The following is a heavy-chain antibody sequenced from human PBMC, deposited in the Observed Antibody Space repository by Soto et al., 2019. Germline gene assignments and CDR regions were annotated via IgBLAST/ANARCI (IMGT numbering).Heavy chain of an antibody. D-gene: IGHD1-26*01. J-gene: IGHJ4*02. Sequence: QVQLQQWGAGLLKPSETLSLTCAVYGGSFSGYYWSWIRQPPVKGLEWIGEINHSGGTNYNPSLTSRVTISVDTSKNQFSLKLSPVTAADTAVFYCARLRWEQPWVFDYWGQGTLVTVSS. CDR2: INHSGGT. CDR3: ARLRWEQPWVFDY. CDR1: GGSFSGYY. V-gene: IGHV4-34*02.